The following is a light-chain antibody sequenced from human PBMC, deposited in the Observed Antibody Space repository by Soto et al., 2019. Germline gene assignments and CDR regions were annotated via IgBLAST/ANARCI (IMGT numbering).Light chain of an antibody. CDR3: QQYESSPHN. J-gene: IGKJ3*01. CDR1: QSLLYTSNNKNY. CDR2: WAS. V-gene: IGKV4-1*01. Sequence: DIVMTQSPDSLAVSLGERATINCKSSQSLLYTSNNKNYLAWYQQKPGQPPKLLIYWASTRESGVPDRFSGSGSGTDFTLTISSLQAEDVAVFYCQQYESSPHNFGPGTRVEI.